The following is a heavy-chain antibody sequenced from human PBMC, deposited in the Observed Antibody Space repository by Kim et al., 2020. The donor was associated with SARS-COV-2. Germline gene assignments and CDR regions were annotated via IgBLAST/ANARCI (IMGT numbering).Heavy chain of an antibody. CDR3: AAGSYYIGGMDV. D-gene: IGHD1-26*01. J-gene: IGHJ6*02. CDR1: GGSISSYY. V-gene: IGHV4-59*01. CDR2: IYYSGST. Sequence: SETLSLTCTVSGGSISSYYWSWIRQPPGKGLEWIGYIYYSGSTNYNPSLKSRVTISVDTSKNQFSLKLSSVTAADTAVYYCAAGSYYIGGMDVWGQGTT.